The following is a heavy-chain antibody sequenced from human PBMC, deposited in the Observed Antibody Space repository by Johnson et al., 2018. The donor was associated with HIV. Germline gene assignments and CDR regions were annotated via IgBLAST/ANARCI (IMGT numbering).Heavy chain of an antibody. V-gene: IGHV3-15*01. Sequence: VQLVESGGGLVQPGGSLRLSCAASGFTVSSNYMSWVRQAPGKGLEWVGRIKSKTDGGTTDYAAPVKGRFTISRDDSKNTLYLQMNSLKTEDTAVYYCTTDGEDYGDYMEAFDIGGQGTMVTVSS. D-gene: IGHD4-17*01. CDR1: GFTVSSNY. CDR3: TTDGEDYGDYMEAFDI. CDR2: IKSKTDGGTT. J-gene: IGHJ3*02.